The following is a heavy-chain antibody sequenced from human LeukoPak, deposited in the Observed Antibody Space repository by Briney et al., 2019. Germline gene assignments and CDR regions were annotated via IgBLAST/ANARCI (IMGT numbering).Heavy chain of an antibody. CDR2: INAGNGNT. V-gene: IGHV1-3*03. CDR1: GYTFTSYA. CDR3: ARALTAYDSSGYYYATGAFDI. D-gene: IGHD3-22*01. J-gene: IGHJ3*02. Sequence: ASVKVSCKASGYTFTSYAMHWVRQAPGQRLEWMGWINAGNGNTKYSQEFQGRVTITRDTSASTAYMELSSLRSEDMAVYYCARALTAYDSSGYYYATGAFDIWGQGTMVTVSS.